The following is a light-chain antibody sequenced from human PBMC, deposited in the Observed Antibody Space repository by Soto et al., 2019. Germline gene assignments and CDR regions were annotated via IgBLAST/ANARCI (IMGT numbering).Light chain of an antibody. J-gene: IGLJ2*01. Sequence: QSVLTQPPSVSGAPGQRVIISCTGSSSNIGAGYDVHWYQQLPGTAPKLLVYGKNNRPSGVPDRFSGSKSGTSASLAITGLQAEDEADYYCQSYDSSLSGHVVFGGGTKVTVL. V-gene: IGLV1-40*01. CDR2: GKN. CDR3: QSYDSSLSGHVV. CDR1: SSNIGAGYD.